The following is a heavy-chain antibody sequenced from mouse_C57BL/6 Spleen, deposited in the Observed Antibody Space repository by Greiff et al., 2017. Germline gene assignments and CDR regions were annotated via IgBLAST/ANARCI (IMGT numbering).Heavy chain of an antibody. Sequence: QVQLQPSGPELVKPGASVKISCKASGYAFSRSWMNWVKQRPGKGLEWIGRIYPGAGDTNYNGKFKGKATLTADKSSSTAYMQLSSLTSEDSAVYFCARGSSGIHYYAMDYWGQGTSVTVSS. CDR1: GYAFSRSW. CDR2: IYPGAGDT. CDR3: ARGSSGIHYYAMDY. V-gene: IGHV1-82*01. J-gene: IGHJ4*01. D-gene: IGHD3-2*02.